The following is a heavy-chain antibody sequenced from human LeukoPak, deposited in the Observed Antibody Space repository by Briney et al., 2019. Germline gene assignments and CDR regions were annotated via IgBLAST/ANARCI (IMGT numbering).Heavy chain of an antibody. Sequence: GGSPRLSCAASGFTVSNNYMSWVRQAPGKGLEWVSVIYSGGSTYYADSVKGRFTISRDNSKNTLYLQMNSLRAEDTAVYYCARVLYDSSGYERIDYWGQGTLVTVSS. CDR2: IYSGGST. CDR3: ARVLYDSSGYERIDY. V-gene: IGHV3-53*01. D-gene: IGHD3-22*01. J-gene: IGHJ4*02. CDR1: GFTVSNNY.